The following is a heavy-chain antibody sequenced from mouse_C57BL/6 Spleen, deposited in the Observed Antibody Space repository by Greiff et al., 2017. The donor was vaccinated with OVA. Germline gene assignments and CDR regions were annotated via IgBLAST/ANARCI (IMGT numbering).Heavy chain of an antibody. J-gene: IGHJ2*01. V-gene: IGHV1-7*01. CDR1: GYTFTSYW. Sequence: VQLQQSGADLSKPGASVTLSCKASGYTFTSYWMHWVKQRPGQGLEWIGYINPSSGYTKYNQKFKDKATLTADKSSSTAYMQLSSLTYEDSAVYYCARTYGSSYGDYWGQGTTLTVSS. CDR3: ARTYGSSYGDY. CDR2: INPSSGYT. D-gene: IGHD1-1*01.